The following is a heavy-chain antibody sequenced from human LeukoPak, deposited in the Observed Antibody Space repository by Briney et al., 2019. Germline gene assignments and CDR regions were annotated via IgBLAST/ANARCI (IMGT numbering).Heavy chain of an antibody. D-gene: IGHD2-2*01. J-gene: IGHJ6*03. CDR2: IIPILGIA. Sequence: SVKVSCKASGGTFSSYVISWVRQAPGQGLEWMGRIIPILGIANYAQKFQGRVTITADKSTSTAYMELSSLRSEDTAVYYCARVQVSIGSCTSNYMDVWGKGTTVTVSS. V-gene: IGHV1-69*04. CDR3: ARVQVSIGSCTSNYMDV. CDR1: GGTFSSYV.